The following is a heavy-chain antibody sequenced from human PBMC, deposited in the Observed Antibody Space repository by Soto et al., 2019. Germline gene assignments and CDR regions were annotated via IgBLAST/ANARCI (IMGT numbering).Heavy chain of an antibody. V-gene: IGHV1-8*01. CDR3: ARERSSGWYVDY. CDR2: MNPNSGNT. D-gene: IGHD6-19*01. CDR1: GYTLTSYD. Sequence: ASVKASCKASGYTLTSYDINWVRQATGQGLEWMGWMNPNSGNTGYAQKFQGRVTMTRNTSISTAYMELSSLRSEDTAVYYCARERSSGWYVDYWGQGTLVTVSS. J-gene: IGHJ4*02.